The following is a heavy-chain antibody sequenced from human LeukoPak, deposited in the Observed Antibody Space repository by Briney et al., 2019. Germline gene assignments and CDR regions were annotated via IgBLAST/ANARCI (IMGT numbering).Heavy chain of an antibody. CDR3: AREYSDILTGYFLFDS. Sequence: SETLSLTCTVSGGSINSGVYYWSWIRQYPGKGLEWIGSIFYSGSTYYNPSLKSRFTISVDTSKNQFSLKLSSVTAADTAVYYCAREYSDILTGYFLFDSWGQGTLVTVSS. CDR1: GGSINSGVYY. V-gene: IGHV4-31*03. J-gene: IGHJ4*02. CDR2: IFYSGST. D-gene: IGHD3-9*01.